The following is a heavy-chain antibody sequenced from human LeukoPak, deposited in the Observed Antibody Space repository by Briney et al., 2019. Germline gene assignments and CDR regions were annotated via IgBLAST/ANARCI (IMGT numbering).Heavy chain of an antibody. Sequence: GGSLRLSCAASGFTFSSYAMSWVRQAPGKGLEWVSAISGSGGSTYYADSVKGRFTISRDNSKNTLYLQMNGLRAEDTAVYYCAKGIRKDTAMVPDYWGQGTLVTVSS. D-gene: IGHD5-18*01. J-gene: IGHJ4*02. CDR2: ISGSGGST. CDR3: AKGIRKDTAMVPDY. V-gene: IGHV3-23*01. CDR1: GFTFSSYA.